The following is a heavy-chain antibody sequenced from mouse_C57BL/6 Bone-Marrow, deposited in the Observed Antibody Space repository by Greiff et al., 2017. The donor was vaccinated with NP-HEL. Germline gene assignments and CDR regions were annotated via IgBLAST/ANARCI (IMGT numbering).Heavy chain of an antibody. CDR1: GFTFSSYA. V-gene: IGHV5-4*01. CDR3: ARGRLPWFAY. D-gene: IGHD3-2*02. Sequence: EVQLVESGGGLVKPGGSLKLSCAASGFTFSSYAMSWVRQTPEKRLEWVATISDGGSYTYYPDNVKGRFTISRDNAKNNLYLQMSHLKSEDTAMYYCARGRLPWFAYWGQGTLVTVSA. J-gene: IGHJ3*01. CDR2: ISDGGSYT.